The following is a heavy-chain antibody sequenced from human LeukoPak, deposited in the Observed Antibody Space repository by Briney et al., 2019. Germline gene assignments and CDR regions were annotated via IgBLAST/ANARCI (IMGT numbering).Heavy chain of an antibody. CDR3: TTATGSGSYYMGFDY. D-gene: IGHD3-10*01. CDR1: GFTFRNAW. V-gene: IGHV3-15*07. J-gene: IGHJ4*02. Sequence: PGGSLRLSCVGSGFTFRNAWMNWVRQAPGKGLEWVGRIKSKTGGETTDYAAPVKGRFAISREDSKNTLYLQMNSLKTEDTAVYYCTTATGSGSYYMGFDYWGQGTLVTVSS. CDR2: IKSKTGGETT.